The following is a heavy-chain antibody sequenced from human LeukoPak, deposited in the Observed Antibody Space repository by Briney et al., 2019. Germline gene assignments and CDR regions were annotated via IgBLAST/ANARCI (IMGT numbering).Heavy chain of an antibody. CDR3: AREGDGYSFFDY. CDR2: IIPTFGTA. CDR1: GGTFSSYA. D-gene: IGHD5-24*01. V-gene: IGHV1-69*05. J-gene: IGHJ4*02. Sequence: SVKVSCKASGGTFSSYAISWVRQAPGQGREWVGGIIPTFGTANYAQKFQGRVTITTDESTSTAYMELSSLRSEDTAVYYCAREGDGYSFFDYWGQGTLVTVSS.